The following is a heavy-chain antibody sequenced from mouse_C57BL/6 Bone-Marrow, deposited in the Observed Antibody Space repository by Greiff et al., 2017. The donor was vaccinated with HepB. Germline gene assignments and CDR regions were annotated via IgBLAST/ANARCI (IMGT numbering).Heavy chain of an antibody. J-gene: IGHJ4*01. CDR2: INPNNGGT. V-gene: IGHV1-18*01. D-gene: IGHD2-2*01. CDR3: ARDGYDGDYYAMDY. CDR1: GYTFTDYN. Sequence: VHLKQSGPELVKPGASVKIPCKASGYTFTDYNMDWVKQSHGKSLEWIGDINPNNGGTIYNQKFKGKATLTVDKSSSTAYMELRSLTSEDTAVYYGARDGYDGDYYAMDYWGQGTSVTVSS.